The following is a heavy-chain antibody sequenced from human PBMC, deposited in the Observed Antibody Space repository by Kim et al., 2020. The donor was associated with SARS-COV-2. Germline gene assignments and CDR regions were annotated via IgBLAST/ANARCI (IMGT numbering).Heavy chain of an antibody. D-gene: IGHD3-22*01. CDR3: ARDFYYYDSSGYYGCPSY. J-gene: IGHJ4*02. Sequence: GGSLRLSCAASGFTFSNYAMHWVRQAPGKGLEWVAVISYDGSNKYYADSVKGRFTISRDNSKNTLYLQMNSLRAEDTAVYYCARDFYYYDSSGYYGCPSYWGQGTLVTVSS. CDR1: GFTFSNYA. V-gene: IGHV3-30-3*01. CDR2: ISYDGSNK.